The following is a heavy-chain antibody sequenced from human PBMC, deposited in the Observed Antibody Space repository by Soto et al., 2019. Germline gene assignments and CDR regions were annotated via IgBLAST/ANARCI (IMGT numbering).Heavy chain of an antibody. Sequence: QVQLVQSGAEVKKPGSSVKVSCTASGGTFSSYAISWVRQAPGQGLEWMGGIIPIFGTANYAQKFQGRVTITADESTSTAYMELSSLRSEDTAVYYCARAKGYYDYVWGSYRSPGFDYWGQGTLVTVSS. CDR2: IIPIFGTA. V-gene: IGHV1-69*01. CDR3: ARAKGYYDYVWGSYRSPGFDY. CDR1: GGTFSSYA. D-gene: IGHD3-16*02. J-gene: IGHJ4*02.